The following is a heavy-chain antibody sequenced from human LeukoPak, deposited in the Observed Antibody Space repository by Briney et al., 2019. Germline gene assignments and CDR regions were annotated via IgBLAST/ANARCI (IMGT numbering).Heavy chain of an antibody. Sequence: SETLSLTCTVSGGSISSGDYYWSWIRQPPGKGLEWIGYIYYSGSTYYNPSLKSRVTISVDTSKNQFTLKLSSVTAADTAVYYCARVLSGWSFDYWGQGTLVTVSS. CDR2: IYYSGST. D-gene: IGHD6-19*01. J-gene: IGHJ4*02. V-gene: IGHV4-30-4*01. CDR1: GGSISSGDYY. CDR3: ARVLSGWSFDY.